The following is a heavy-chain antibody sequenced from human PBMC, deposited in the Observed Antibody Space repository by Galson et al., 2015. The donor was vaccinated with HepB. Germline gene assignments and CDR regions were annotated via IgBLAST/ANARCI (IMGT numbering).Heavy chain of an antibody. D-gene: IGHD1-26*01. CDR3: ARGHTVSYYYFDY. CDR2: IYSGGST. CDR1: GFTVSSNH. J-gene: IGHJ4*02. Sequence: SLRLSCAASGFTVSSNHMSWVRQAPGKGLEWVSVIYSGGSTYYADSVKGRFTISRDNSKNTLYLQMNSLRAEDTAVYYCARGHTVSYYYFDYWGQGTLVTVSS. V-gene: IGHV3-53*01.